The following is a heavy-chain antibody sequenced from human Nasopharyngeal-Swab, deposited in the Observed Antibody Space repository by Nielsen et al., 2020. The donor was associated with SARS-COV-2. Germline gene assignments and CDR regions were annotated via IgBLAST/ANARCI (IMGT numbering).Heavy chain of an antibody. CDR1: GFTFNKYN. D-gene: IGHD3-3*01. Sequence: GESLKISCAASGFTFNKYNFNWVRQAPGKGLEWVSSISSSSSYIYYADSVKGRFTISGDNAKNSFSLQMNSLRAEDTAVYYCARDGLDYDFWSAYFMDVWGQGTTVTVSS. J-gene: IGHJ6*02. CDR2: ISSSSSYI. V-gene: IGHV3-21*01. CDR3: ARDGLDYDFWSAYFMDV.